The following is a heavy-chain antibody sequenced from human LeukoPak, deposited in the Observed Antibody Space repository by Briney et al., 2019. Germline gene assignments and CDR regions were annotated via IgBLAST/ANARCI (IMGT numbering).Heavy chain of an antibody. CDR2: ISGSGDTT. CDR1: GFTFSLFP. V-gene: IGHV3-23*01. J-gene: IGHJ4*02. CDR3: AKDRAY. Sequence: GGSLRLSCAASGFTFSLFPMIWVRQAPGKGLEWVSAISGSGDTTYSADSVKGRFSISRDNSNNTLYLQMNSLRTDDTAIYYCAKDRAYWGQGTLVTVSS.